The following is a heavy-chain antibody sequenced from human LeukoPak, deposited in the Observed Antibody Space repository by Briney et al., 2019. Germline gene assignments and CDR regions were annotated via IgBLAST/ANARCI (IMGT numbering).Heavy chain of an antibody. CDR3: AREEILTGLDY. V-gene: IGHV3-53*01. CDR2: IYSGGST. Sequence: GGSLRLSCAASGFTVSSNYMSWVRQAPRKGLEWVPVIYSGGSTYYADSVKGRFTISRDNSKNTRYLQMNSLRAEDTAVYYCAREEILTGLDYGARGTRVTVS. D-gene: IGHD3-9*01. CDR1: GFTVSSNY. J-gene: IGHJ4*02.